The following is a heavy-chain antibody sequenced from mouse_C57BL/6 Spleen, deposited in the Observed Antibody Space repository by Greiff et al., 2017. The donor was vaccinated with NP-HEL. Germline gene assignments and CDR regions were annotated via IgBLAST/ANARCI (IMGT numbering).Heavy chain of an antibody. J-gene: IGHJ2*01. CDR3: AREGTTVLATNYFDY. D-gene: IGHD1-1*01. CDR1: GYSITSGYY. CDR2: ISYDGSN. V-gene: IGHV3-6*01. Sequence: EVKLQESGPGLVKPSQSLSLTCSVTGYSITSGYYWHWIRQFPGTKLEWMGYISYDGSNNYNPSLNNRISITRDTSKNQFFLKLNSVTTEDTATYDCAREGTTVLATNYFDYWGQGTTLTVSA.